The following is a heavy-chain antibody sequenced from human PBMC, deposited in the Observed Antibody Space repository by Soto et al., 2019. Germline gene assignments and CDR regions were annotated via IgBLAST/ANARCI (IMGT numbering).Heavy chain of an antibody. V-gene: IGHV3-23*01. CDR2: IRGSGGST. Sequence: GGSLRLSCAASGFTFSSYARSCVRQAPGKGLEWGSAIRGSGGSTNYADSVKGRFTISRDVSKNTPYLPMCSLRAGDTAVYYDAKPSNYDDNTGYRPQFDYRGQGPPDTVSS. J-gene: IGHJ4*02. CDR1: GFTFSSYA. CDR3: AKPSNYDDNTGYRPQFDY. D-gene: IGHD3-22*01.